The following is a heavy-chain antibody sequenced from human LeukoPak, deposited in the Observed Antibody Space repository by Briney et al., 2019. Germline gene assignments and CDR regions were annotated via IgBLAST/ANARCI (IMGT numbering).Heavy chain of an antibody. CDR3: ARDCHSSGSIDY. CDR2: IWYDGSNK. Sequence: GGSLRLSCAASGFTFSSYGMHWVRQAPGKGLEWVAVIWYDGSNKYYADSVKGRFTISRDNSKNTLYLQMNSLRAEDTAVYYCARDCHSSGSIDYWGQGTLVTVSS. J-gene: IGHJ4*02. D-gene: IGHD3-22*01. CDR1: GFTFSSYG. V-gene: IGHV3-33*01.